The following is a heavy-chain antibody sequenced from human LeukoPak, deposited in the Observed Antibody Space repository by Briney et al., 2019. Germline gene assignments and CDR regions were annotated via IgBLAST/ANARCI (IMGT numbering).Heavy chain of an antibody. J-gene: IGHJ4*02. CDR3: ARLDVFSGSSIHYIFDY. CDR2: IYTSGST. CDR1: GGSISSGSYY. Sequence: SQTLSLTRTVSGGSISSGSYYWSWIRQPAGKGLEWIGRIYTSGSTNYNPSLKSRVTISVDTSKNQFSLKLSSVTAADTAVYYCARLDVFSGSSIHYIFDYWGQGTLVTVSS. V-gene: IGHV4-61*02. D-gene: IGHD3-10*02.